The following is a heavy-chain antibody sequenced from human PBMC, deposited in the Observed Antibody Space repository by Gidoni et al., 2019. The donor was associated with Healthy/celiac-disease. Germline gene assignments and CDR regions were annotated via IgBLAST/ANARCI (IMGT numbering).Heavy chain of an antibody. CDR2: ISSSGSTI. CDR3: ARMLGYCSCGSCHFFYYYGMDV. D-gene: IGHD2-15*01. J-gene: IGHJ6*02. Sequence: QVQLVESGVGVVQPGGYLRLACADYGFSFSDYYMSWTRQAPGQGRGKGLDGVSYISSSGSTISYTDSVKGRFTISRDNATTSLYLQMTSLRAEDTAVYYCARMLGYCSCGSCHFFYYYGMDVWGQGTTVTVSS. CDR1: GFSFSDYY. V-gene: IGHV3-11*01.